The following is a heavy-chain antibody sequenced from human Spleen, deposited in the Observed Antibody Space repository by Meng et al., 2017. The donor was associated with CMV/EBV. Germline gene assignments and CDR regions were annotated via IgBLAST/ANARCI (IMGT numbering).Heavy chain of an antibody. CDR2: INHSGST. Sequence: QVQLQQWGAGLLKPSETLSLTCAVYGGSFSGYYWSWIRQPPGKGLEWIGEINHSGSTNYNPSLKSRVTISVDTSKNQFSLKLSSVTAADTAVYYCARGQNAEGGSWINWFDPWGQGILVTVSS. CDR3: ARGQNAEGGSWINWFDP. V-gene: IGHV4-34*01. J-gene: IGHJ5*02. D-gene: IGHD2-15*01. CDR1: GGSFSGYY.